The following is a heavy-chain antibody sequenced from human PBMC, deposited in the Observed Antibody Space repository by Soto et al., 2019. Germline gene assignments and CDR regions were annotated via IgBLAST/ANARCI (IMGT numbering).Heavy chain of an antibody. Sequence: ASVKVSCKASGYTFTSYGISWVRQAPGQGLEWMGWISAYNGNTNYAQKLQGRVTMTTDTSTSTAYMELRSLRSDDTAVYYCARAMDYSNYVVPRQAYGYYYYMDVWGKGTTVTVSS. D-gene: IGHD4-4*01. J-gene: IGHJ6*03. CDR3: ARAMDYSNYVVPRQAYGYYYYMDV. V-gene: IGHV1-18*01. CDR1: GYTFTSYG. CDR2: ISAYNGNT.